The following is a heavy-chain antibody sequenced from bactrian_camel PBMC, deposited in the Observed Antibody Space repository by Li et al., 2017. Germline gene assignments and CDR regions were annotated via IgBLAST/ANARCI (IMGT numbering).Heavy chain of an antibody. Sequence: QLVESGGGSVQAGGSLRLSCAASAYTGGPFYMAYFRQAPGKEREGVATITTGTGNTDYADSVKGRFTISRDSAKNTVDLQMDSLKSEDTALYYCATDRNGNNRGQGTQVTVS. CDR2: ITTGTGNT. V-gene: IGHV3S1*01. D-gene: IGHD5*01. CDR3: ATDRNGNN. CDR1: AYTGGPFY. J-gene: IGHJ4*01.